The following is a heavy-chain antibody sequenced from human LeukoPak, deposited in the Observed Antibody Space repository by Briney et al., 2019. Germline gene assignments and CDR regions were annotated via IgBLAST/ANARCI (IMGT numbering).Heavy chain of an antibody. CDR2: INHSGST. J-gene: IGHJ5*02. Sequence: SETLSLTCAVSGGSFSGYCGSWIRQRPGKVREWIGEINHSGSTKYSPPLKSRVTISVDKSKHHFPLKLSSVTAADTPGYYSARERGYANWFDPWGQGTLVSVPS. CDR3: ARERGYANWFDP. CDR1: GGSFSGYC. V-gene: IGHV4-34*01. D-gene: IGHD5-18*01.